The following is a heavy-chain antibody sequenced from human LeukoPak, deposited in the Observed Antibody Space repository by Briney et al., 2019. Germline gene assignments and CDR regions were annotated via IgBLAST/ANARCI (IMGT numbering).Heavy chain of an antibody. D-gene: IGHD6-19*01. V-gene: IGHV1-8*01. J-gene: IGHJ4*02. Sequence: ASVKVSCKASGYTFTSYDINWVRQATGQGLEWMGWMNPNSGNTGYAQKSQGRVTMTRNTSISTAYMELSSLRSEDTAVYYCARADSSLEGIDYWGQGTLVTVSS. CDR3: ARADSSLEGIDY. CDR1: GYTFTSYD. CDR2: MNPNSGNT.